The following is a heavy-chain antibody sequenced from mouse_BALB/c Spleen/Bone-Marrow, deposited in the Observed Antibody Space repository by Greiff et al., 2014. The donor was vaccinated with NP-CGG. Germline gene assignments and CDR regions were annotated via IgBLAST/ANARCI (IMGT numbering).Heavy chain of an antibody. CDR2: ISSGGNT. D-gene: IGHD2-4*01. V-gene: IGHV5-6-5*01. CDR1: GFTFSSYA. CDR3: ARGGELRPWSAY. J-gene: IGHJ3*01. Sequence: EVQRVESGGGLVKPGGSLKLSCATPGFTFSSYAMSWVRQTPEKRLEWVASISSGGNTYYPDSMKGRFTISRDNARNILYLQMSSLRSEDTAMYYCARGGELRPWSAYWGQGTLVTVSA.